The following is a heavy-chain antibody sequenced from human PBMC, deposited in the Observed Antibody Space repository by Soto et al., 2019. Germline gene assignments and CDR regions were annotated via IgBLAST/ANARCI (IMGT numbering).Heavy chain of an antibody. D-gene: IGHD2-21*02. Sequence: GGSLRLSCVASGFNFSDHGMHWVRQAPGKGLEWVAGISYGGTYKHYGDSVKGRFAISRDNSMSTMSLQMHNLRLDDSALYSCVRDKGDLVAVTSRSCHGFDTWGRRTLVTVSS. CDR3: VRDKGDLVAVTSRSCHGFDT. CDR2: ISYGGTYK. CDR1: GFNFSDHG. V-gene: IGHV3-30*03. J-gene: IGHJ5*01.